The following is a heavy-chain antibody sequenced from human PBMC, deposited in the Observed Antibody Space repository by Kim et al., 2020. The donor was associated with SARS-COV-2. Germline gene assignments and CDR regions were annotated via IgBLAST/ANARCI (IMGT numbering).Heavy chain of an antibody. Sequence: GGSLRLSCAASGFTFSSYAMHWVRQAPGKGLEWVAVISYDGSNKYYADSVKGRFTISRDNSKNTLYLQMNSLRAEDTAVYYCEGQIEYSSPTYYFDYWGQGTLVTVSS. CDR2: ISYDGSNK. D-gene: IGHD6-6*01. CDR1: GFTFSSYA. J-gene: IGHJ4*02. CDR3: EGQIEYSSPTYYFDY. V-gene: IGHV3-30-3*01.